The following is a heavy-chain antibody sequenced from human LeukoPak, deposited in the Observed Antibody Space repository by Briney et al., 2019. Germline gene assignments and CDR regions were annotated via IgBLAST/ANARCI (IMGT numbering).Heavy chain of an antibody. V-gene: IGHV4-59*08. CDR3: ARLVSLMNFDY. D-gene: IGHD2/OR15-2a*01. CDR2: IYYSGST. CDR1: GGSISSYY. J-gene: IGHJ4*02. Sequence: SETLSLTCTVSGGSISSYYWSWIRQPPGKGLEWIGYIYYSGSTNYNPSLKGRVTISVDTSKNQFSLKLSSVTAADTAVYYCARLVSLMNFDYWGQGTLVTVSS.